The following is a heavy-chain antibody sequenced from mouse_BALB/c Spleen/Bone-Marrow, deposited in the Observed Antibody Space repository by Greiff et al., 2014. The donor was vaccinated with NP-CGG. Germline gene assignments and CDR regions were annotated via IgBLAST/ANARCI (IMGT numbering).Heavy chain of an antibody. CDR1: GYTFTSYW. CDR3: ASRINWDWFAY. V-gene: IGHV1-7*01. Sequence: VQLQQSGAELAKPGASVKMSCKASGYTFTSYWMHWVKQRPGQGLEWIGYINPSTGYTDYNQKFKDKATLTADKSSSTAYMQLSSLTSEDSAVYDCASRINWDWFAYWGQGTLVTVSA. CDR2: INPSTGYT. J-gene: IGHJ3*01. D-gene: IGHD4-1*01.